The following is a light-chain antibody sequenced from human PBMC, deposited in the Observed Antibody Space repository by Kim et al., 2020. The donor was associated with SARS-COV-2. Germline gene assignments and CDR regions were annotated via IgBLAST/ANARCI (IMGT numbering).Light chain of an antibody. V-gene: IGLV3-1*01. CDR3: QAWDSSTVV. Sequence: VSPVQTASITCSGNKLGDKYACWYKQKPGQSPVLVIYQDSKRPSGIPERFSGSNSGNTATLTISGTQAMDEADYYCQAWDSSTVVFGGGTQLTVL. CDR1: KLGDKY. J-gene: IGLJ2*01. CDR2: QDS.